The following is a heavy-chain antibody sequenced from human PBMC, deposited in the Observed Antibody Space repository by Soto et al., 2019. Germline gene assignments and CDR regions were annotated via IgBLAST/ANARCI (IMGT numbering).Heavy chain of an antibody. CDR1: GYTLSNNH. J-gene: IGHJ4*02. D-gene: IGHD6-19*01. CDR2: LNPNSGDT. CDR3: ATSGGGWYLY. V-gene: IGHV1-8*01. Sequence: QVQLVQSGAEVKKPGASVKVSSTASGYTLSNNHINWVRQATGQGLEWMGWLNPNSGDTGYAQKFQGRVTLTRNTSINTAYIELSSLSSDDTAVYYCATSGGGWYLYWGQGTLVTVSS.